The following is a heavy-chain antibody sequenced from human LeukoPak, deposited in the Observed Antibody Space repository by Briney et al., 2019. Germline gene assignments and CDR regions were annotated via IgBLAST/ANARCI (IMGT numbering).Heavy chain of an antibody. V-gene: IGHV1-8*01. J-gene: IGHJ5*02. CDR3: ARDNLLRAYGSGSPNWFDP. CDR1: GYTFTSYD. Sequence: ASVKVSCKASGYTFTSYDINWVRQATGQGLEWMGWMNPNSGNTGYAQKFQGRVTMTRNTSISTAYMELSSLRSEDTAVYYCARDNLLRAYGSGSPNWFDPWGQGTLVTVSS. CDR2: MNPNSGNT. D-gene: IGHD3-10*01.